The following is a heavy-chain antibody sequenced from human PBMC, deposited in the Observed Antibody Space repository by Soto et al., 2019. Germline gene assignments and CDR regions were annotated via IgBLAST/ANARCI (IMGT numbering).Heavy chain of an antibody. V-gene: IGHV3-7*05. Sequence: EVDLVESGGGLVQPGGSLRLSCAATGFMFSSYWMTWVRQAPGQGLEWVANINQNGSERYYVDYVEGRFTISRDNAKNSVFLQMENLRVEDTAMYYCATDILDFWGQGTLVSVSS. J-gene: IGHJ4*02. CDR2: INQNGSER. CDR1: GFMFSSYW. D-gene: IGHD3-9*01. CDR3: ATDILDF.